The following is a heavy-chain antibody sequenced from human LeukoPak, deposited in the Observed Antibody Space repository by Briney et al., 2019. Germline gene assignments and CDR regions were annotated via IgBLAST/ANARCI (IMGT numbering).Heavy chain of an antibody. D-gene: IGHD6-6*01. CDR3: ARSHGSSSSYYYYFYMDV. CDR2: IYTSGST. J-gene: IGHJ6*03. V-gene: IGHV4-61*02. Sequence: PSETLSLTCTVSGGSISSGSFYWSWIRQPAGKGLEWIGLIYTSGSTNYNPSLKSRVTISVDTSKKQFSLNLSSVTAAGTAVYYCARSHGSSSSYYYYFYMDVWGKGTTVTVSS. CDR1: GGSISSGSFY.